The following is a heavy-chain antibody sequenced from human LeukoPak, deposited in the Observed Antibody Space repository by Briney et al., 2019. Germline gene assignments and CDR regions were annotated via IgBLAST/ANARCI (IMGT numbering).Heavy chain of an antibody. CDR3: ARDRASAGGFDY. CDR1: GDSISNNY. D-gene: IGHD2-15*01. V-gene: IGHV4-59*01. CDR2: IYYSGTT. J-gene: IGHJ4*02. Sequence: SETLSLTCSVSGDSISNNYWIWIRQPPGKGLEWIGYIYYSGTTNYNPSLQSRVTISVATSKNQFSLKLSSVTAADTALYYCARDRASAGGFDYWGQGTLVTVSS.